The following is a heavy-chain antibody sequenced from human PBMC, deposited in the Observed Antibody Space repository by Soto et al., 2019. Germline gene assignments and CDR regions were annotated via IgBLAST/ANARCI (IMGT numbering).Heavy chain of an antibody. CDR3: AGGTYYFDY. D-gene: IGHD3-16*01. Sequence: QVQLVESGGGVVQPGRSLRLSCAASGFTFSNYGMHWARQAPGKGLEWVAAILYDGSNKYYADSVKGRFTISRDNSKNTLYLQMNSLRAYDTAVYYCAGGTYYFDYSGQGTQVTVSS. CDR1: GFTFSNYG. V-gene: IGHV3-33*01. CDR2: ILYDGSNK. J-gene: IGHJ4*02.